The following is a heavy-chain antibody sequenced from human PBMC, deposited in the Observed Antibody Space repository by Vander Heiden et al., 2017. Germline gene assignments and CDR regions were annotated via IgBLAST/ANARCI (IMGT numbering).Heavy chain of an antibody. D-gene: IGHD6-6*01. CDR1: GFTFDTYA. CDR2: ISSSGGST. V-gene: IGHV3-23*01. CDR3: AKDSSSTNYYYGMDV. Sequence: EVQLLESGGGLVQPGGSLRLSCAASGFTFDTYAMNWVSQAPGKGLEWVATISSSGGSTEYADSVKGRFTISRDNSKNRLYLQMTSLRAEDAAVYYCAKDSSSTNYYYGMDVWGQGTTVTVSS. J-gene: IGHJ6*02.